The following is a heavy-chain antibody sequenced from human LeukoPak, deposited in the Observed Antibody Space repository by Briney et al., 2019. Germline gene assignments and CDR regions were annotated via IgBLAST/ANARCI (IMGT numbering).Heavy chain of an antibody. V-gene: IGHV4-59*08. D-gene: IGHD3-9*01. CDR3: ARHRFLLGIYYYYGMDV. J-gene: IGHJ6*02. Sequence: SSETLSLTCTVSGCSISSYCWSWIRQPPRKGLEWIGYIFYSGSTNYNPSLKSRVTISVDTSKNQFSLKLSSVTAADTAVYYCARHRFLLGIYYYYGMDVWGQGTTVTVSS. CDR2: IFYSGST. CDR1: GCSISSYC.